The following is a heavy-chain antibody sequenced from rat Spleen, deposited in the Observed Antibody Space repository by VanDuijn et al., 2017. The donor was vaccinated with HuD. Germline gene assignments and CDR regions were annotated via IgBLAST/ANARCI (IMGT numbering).Heavy chain of an antibody. CDR3: VRHGYTRYYFDY. CDR2: ISPSGRNT. J-gene: IGHJ2*01. V-gene: IGHV5-25*01. D-gene: IGHD1-9*01. Sequence: EVQLVESGGGLVQPGRSLKLSCAASGFTFSNYYMAWVRQAPTKGLEWVASISPSGRNTYYPDSVQGRFTISRHNAKSTLYLQMDSLRSEDTATYYCVRHGYTRYYFDYWGQGVMVTVSS. CDR1: GFTFSNYY.